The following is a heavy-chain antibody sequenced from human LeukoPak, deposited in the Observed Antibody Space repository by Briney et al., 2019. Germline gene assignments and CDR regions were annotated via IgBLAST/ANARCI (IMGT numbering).Heavy chain of an antibody. D-gene: IGHD5-18*01. J-gene: IGHJ5*02. V-gene: IGHV4-34*01. CDR2: INHSGST. CDR1: GGSFSGYY. CDR3: AMSRGYSYGLNWFDP. Sequence: SETLSLTCAVYGGSFSGYYWSWIRQPPAKGLDWIGEINHSGSTNYTPSLTSRVTISVATSKNQFSLKLSSVTAADTAVYYCAMSRGYSYGLNWFDPWGQGTLVTVSS.